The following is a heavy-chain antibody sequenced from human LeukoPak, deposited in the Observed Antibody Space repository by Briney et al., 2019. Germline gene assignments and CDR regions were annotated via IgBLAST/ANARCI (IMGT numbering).Heavy chain of an antibody. D-gene: IGHD3-3*01. J-gene: IGHJ5*02. CDR1: GFTFSSYW. V-gene: IGHV3-74*01. CDR2: IKNDGSTT. Sequence: GGSLGLSCAASGFTFSSYWMHWVRQPPGKGLVWVSRIKNDGSTTTYADSVKGRFTVSRDNAKNTLYLQMNSLRAEDTAVYYCARALYDFWSGYLYNWFDPWGQGTLVTVSS. CDR3: ARALYDFWSGYLYNWFDP.